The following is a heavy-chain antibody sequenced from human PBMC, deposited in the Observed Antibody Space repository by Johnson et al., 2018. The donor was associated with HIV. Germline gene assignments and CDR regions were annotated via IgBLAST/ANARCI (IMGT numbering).Heavy chain of an antibody. CDR1: GFTVSSNY. V-gene: IGHV3-66*02. D-gene: IGHD1-26*01. Sequence: MLLVESGGGLVQPGGSLRLSCAASGFTVSSNYMSWVRQGPGKGLEWVSVIYSGGSTYYADSVKGRFTISRDNSKNTLYLQMNSLRAEDTALYYCARERVGDAFDIWGQGTMVTVSS. J-gene: IGHJ3*02. CDR3: ARERVGDAFDI. CDR2: IYSGGST.